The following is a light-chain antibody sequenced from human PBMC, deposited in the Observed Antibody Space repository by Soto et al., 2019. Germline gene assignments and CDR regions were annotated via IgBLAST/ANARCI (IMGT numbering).Light chain of an antibody. CDR2: GAS. Sequence: EIVLTQSPGTLSLSPGERAALSCRASQTVSSNYLAWYQQKPGQAPRLLIYGASSRATGIPDRFSGSGSGIDFTLTISRLDPEDFAVYYCQQYGSSPWTFGQGTKVEIK. V-gene: IGKV3-20*01. CDR3: QQYGSSPWT. J-gene: IGKJ1*01. CDR1: QTVSSNY.